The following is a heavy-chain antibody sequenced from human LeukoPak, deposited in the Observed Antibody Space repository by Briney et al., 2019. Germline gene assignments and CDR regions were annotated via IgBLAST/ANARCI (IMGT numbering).Heavy chain of an antibody. CDR3: ARGHLVTSSGYYYGERDY. CDR1: GGSFCGYY. Sequence: SETLSPTCAVYGGSFCGYYWSWIRHPPWKGLEWIGEINHSGSTNYNPSLKSRVTISVDTSKNQFSLKLSSVTAADTAVYYCARGHLVTSSGYYYGERDYWGQGTLVTVSS. V-gene: IGHV4-34*01. CDR2: INHSGST. J-gene: IGHJ4*02. D-gene: IGHD3-22*01.